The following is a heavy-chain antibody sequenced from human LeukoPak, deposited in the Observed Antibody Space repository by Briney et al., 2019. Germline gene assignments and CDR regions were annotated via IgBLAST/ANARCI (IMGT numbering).Heavy chain of an antibody. D-gene: IGHD5-18*01. CDR2: ISSSGSTI. CDR3: ARDGGYSYGYGPTHFDY. V-gene: IGHV3-48*03. J-gene: IGHJ4*02. Sequence: QPGGSLRLSCAASGFTVSSNYMSWVRQAPGKGLEWVSYISSSGSTIYYADSVKGRFTISRDNAKNSLYLQMNSLRAEDTAVYYCARDGGYSYGYGPTHFDYWGQGTLVTVSS. CDR1: GFTVSSNY.